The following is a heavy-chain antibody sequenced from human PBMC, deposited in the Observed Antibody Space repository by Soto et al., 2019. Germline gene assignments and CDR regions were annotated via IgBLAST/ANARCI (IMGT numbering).Heavy chain of an antibody. CDR3: ARVGRGTGSIVVDALDI. V-gene: IGHV4-34*01. J-gene: IGHJ3*02. CDR2: MSHSGGT. Sequence: QVQLQQWGAGLLKPSETLSLTCAVYGGFVSSGTYYWSWIRQPPGKGLEWIGEMSHSGGTHFNPSLKSRVTISVDAAKNQFSLKMSSVTAADTALYYCARVGRGTGSIVVDALDIWGPGTMVTVSS. D-gene: IGHD1-1*01. CDR1: GGFVSSGTYY.